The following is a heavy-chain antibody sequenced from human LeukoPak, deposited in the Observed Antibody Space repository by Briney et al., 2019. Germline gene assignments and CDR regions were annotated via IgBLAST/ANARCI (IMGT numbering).Heavy chain of an antibody. J-gene: IGHJ4*02. V-gene: IGHV3-30*04. CDR2: ISYDGSGQ. Sequence: GRSLRLSCAASGFSFSNYAMHWVRQAPGKGLEWVAVISYDGSGQYYVDSVKGRFTISRDNSKNTLYLQMNSLRAEDTAVYYCAREGYSSSWYGGDYWGQGTLVTVSS. D-gene: IGHD6-13*01. CDR1: GFSFSNYA. CDR3: AREGYSSSWYGGDY.